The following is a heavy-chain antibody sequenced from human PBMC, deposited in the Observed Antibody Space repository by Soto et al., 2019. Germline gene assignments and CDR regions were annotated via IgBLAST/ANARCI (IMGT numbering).Heavy chain of an antibody. D-gene: IGHD1-26*01. CDR3: ARDTGGSYDY. CDR2: TRNKANSYAT. CDR1: GFTFGDYY. Sequence: EVQLVESGGGLVQPGGSLRLSCAASGFTFGDYYMDWVRQVPGKGLEWIGRTRNKANSYATEYVASVKGRFSISRDDSKHSMYLQMNSLKTEDTAVYYCARDTGGSYDYWGQGALVTVSS. V-gene: IGHV3-72*01. J-gene: IGHJ4*02.